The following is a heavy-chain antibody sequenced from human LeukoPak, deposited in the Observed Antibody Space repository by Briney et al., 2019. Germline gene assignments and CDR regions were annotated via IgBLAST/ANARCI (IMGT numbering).Heavy chain of an antibody. J-gene: IGHJ4*02. D-gene: IGHD2-21*02. CDR3: AKDQVEYCGGDCYSAFDY. CDR1: GFTFSSYG. Sequence: GRSLRLSCAASGFTFSSYGMHWVRQAPGKGLEWVAVISYDGSNKYYADSVKGRFTISRDNSKNTLYLQMNSLRAEDTAVYYCAKDQVEYCGGDCYSAFDYWGQGTLVTVSS. CDR2: ISYDGSNK. V-gene: IGHV3-30*18.